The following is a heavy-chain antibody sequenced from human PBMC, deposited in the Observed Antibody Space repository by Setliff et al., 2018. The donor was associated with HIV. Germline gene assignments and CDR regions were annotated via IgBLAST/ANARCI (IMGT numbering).Heavy chain of an antibody. Sequence: SETLSLTCTVSGDSISSGGYFWTWIRQPPGKGLEWIGDINHSGSTNYNPSLKSRVAMSFDTSKNQFSLKLSSVTAADTAVYYCARRRVNVVVPAASRKGYYYYMDVWGKGTTVTVSS. CDR3: ARRRVNVVVPAASRKGYYYYMDV. V-gene: IGHV4-34*01. D-gene: IGHD2-2*01. CDR1: GDSISSGGYF. J-gene: IGHJ6*03. CDR2: INHSGST.